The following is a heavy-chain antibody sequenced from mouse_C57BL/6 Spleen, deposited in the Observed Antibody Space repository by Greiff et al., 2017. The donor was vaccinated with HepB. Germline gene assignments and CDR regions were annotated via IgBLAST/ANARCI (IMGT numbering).Heavy chain of an antibody. Sequence: EVQRVESEGGLVQPGSSMKLSCTASGFTFSDYYMAWVRQVPEKGLEWVANINYDGSSTYYLDSLKSRFIISRDNAKNILYLQMSSLKSEDTATYYCARDHGGFAYWGQGTLVTVSA. CDR1: GFTFSDYY. V-gene: IGHV5-16*01. CDR3: ARDHGGFAY. CDR2: INYDGSST. J-gene: IGHJ3*01.